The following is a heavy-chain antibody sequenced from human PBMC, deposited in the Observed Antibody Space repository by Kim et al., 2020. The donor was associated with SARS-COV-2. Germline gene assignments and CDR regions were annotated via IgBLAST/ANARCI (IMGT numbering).Heavy chain of an antibody. Sequence: SETLSLTCTVSGGSISSSSYYWGWIRQPPGKGLEWIGSIYYSGSTYYNPSLKSRVTISVDTSKNQFSLKLSSVTAADTAVYYCARRGRDGYNSRWDKVRMDVWGQGTTVTVSS. CDR1: GGSISSSSYY. CDR3: ARRGRDGYNSRWDKVRMDV. CDR2: IYYSGST. J-gene: IGHJ6*02. V-gene: IGHV4-39*01. D-gene: IGHD5-12*01.